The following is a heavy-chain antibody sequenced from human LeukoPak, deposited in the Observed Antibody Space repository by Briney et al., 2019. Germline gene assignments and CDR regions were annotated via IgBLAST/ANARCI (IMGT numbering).Heavy chain of an antibody. J-gene: IGHJ3*02. Sequence: GGSLRLSCAASGLSFSTYDMNWVRQAPGKGLEWVSYISRSGSSIHYADSVKGRFTISRDNAKNSLYLRMNSLRAEDTAVYYCARAYHYDSSGDDAFDIWGQGTMVTVSS. D-gene: IGHD3-22*01. V-gene: IGHV3-21*05. CDR2: ISRSGSSI. CDR1: GLSFSTYD. CDR3: ARAYHYDSSGDDAFDI.